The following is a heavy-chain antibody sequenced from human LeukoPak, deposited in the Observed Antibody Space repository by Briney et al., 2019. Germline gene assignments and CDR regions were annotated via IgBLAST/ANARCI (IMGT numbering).Heavy chain of an antibody. CDR3: ARSFYDILIGYYQYFDY. D-gene: IGHD3-9*01. Sequence: PGGSMRLSCVASGLSVSSKDRSWVSQAPGKGLEWVSVIYRDGSSYYAESVKGRFTISRDNSKNTLYIQMNSLRAEDTAVYYCARSFYDILIGYYQYFDYWGQGTLVTVSS. CDR2: IYRDGSS. CDR1: GLSVSSKD. V-gene: IGHV3-66*01. J-gene: IGHJ4*02.